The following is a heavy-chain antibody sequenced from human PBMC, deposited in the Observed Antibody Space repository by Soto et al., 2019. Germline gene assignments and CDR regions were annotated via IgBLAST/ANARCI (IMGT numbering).Heavy chain of an antibody. CDR3: GKDAYKTIRTPAHDSGGLDH. Sequence: PGWSLRLSCATSGFTFRFYDMHWVRQAPGKGLEWVAIISRDGNNKDYGDSVKGRFTISRDNSKNTLYLQMDSLRGEDTAVYYCGKDAYKTIRTPAHDSGGLDHWGRGTLVTVSS. J-gene: IGHJ4*02. CDR1: GFTFRFYD. CDR2: ISRDGNNK. V-gene: IGHV3-30*18. D-gene: IGHD5-12*01.